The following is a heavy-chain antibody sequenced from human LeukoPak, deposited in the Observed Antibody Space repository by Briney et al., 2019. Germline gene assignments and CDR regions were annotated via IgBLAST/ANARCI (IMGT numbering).Heavy chain of an antibody. CDR2: IWYDGSNK. J-gene: IGHJ4*02. CDR3: AKDRCSGGSCYYFDY. CDR1: GFTFSSYG. Sequence: GGSLRLSCAASGFTFSSYGMHWVRQAPGKGLEWVAVIWYDGSNKYHADSVKGRFTVSRGNSKNTLYVQMNSLRVEDTAVYYCAKDRCSGGSCYYFDYWGQGTLVTVSS. D-gene: IGHD2-15*01. V-gene: IGHV3-33*06.